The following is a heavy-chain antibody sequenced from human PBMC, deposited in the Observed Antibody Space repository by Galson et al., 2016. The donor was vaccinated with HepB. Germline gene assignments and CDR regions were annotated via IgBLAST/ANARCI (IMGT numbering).Heavy chain of an antibody. CDR2: IRSDGRST. J-gene: IGHJ4*02. CDR1: GFTFSTYW. Sequence: SLRLSCAASGFTFSTYWMHWVRQAPGKGLVWVSRIRSDGRSTSYSDSVKGRFTISRDNAKNTLFLQLSSLSVEDTAVYYCVRDHSQSDSQTEQLDHWGQGTLVTVSP. CDR3: VRDHSQSDSQTEQLDH. D-gene: IGHD2-21*01. V-gene: IGHV3-74*01.